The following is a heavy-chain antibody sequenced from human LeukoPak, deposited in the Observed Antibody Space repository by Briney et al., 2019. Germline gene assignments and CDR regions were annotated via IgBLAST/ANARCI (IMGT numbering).Heavy chain of an antibody. V-gene: IGHV4-61*01. J-gene: IGHJ3*02. Sequence: SETLSLTCGVSGGSVSSGSYYWSWIRQPPGKGLEWIGYIYYSGSTNYNPSLKSRVTISVDTSKNQFSLKLSSVTAADTAVYYCARDSLENDAFDIWGQGTMVTVSS. CDR2: IYYSGST. CDR1: GGSVSSGSYY. CDR3: ARDSLENDAFDI.